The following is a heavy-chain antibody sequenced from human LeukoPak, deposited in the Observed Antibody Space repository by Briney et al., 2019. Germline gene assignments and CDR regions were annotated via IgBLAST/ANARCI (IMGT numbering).Heavy chain of an antibody. CDR3: ARDVDTAMGPLYDAFDI. D-gene: IGHD5-18*01. Sequence: SGTLSLTCAVSGGSISSSNWWSWVRQPPGKGLEWIGEIYHSGSTNYNPSLKSRVTISVDKSKNQFSLKLSSVTAADTAVYYCARDVDTAMGPLYDAFDIWGQGTMVTVSS. CDR1: GGSISSSNW. J-gene: IGHJ3*02. CDR2: IYHSGST. V-gene: IGHV4-4*02.